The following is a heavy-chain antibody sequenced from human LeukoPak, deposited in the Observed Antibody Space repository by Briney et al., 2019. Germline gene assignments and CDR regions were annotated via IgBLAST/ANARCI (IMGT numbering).Heavy chain of an antibody. CDR3: AMITVVVTANDAFDI. CDR1: GYTFTSYG. Sequence: ASVKVSFKASGYTFTSYGISWVRQAPGQGLEWMGWISAYNGNTDYAQKLQGRVTMTTDTSTSTAYVELRSLRSDDTAVCYCAMITVVVTANDAFDIWGQGTMVTVSS. V-gene: IGHV1-18*01. D-gene: IGHD2-21*02. CDR2: ISAYNGNT. J-gene: IGHJ3*02.